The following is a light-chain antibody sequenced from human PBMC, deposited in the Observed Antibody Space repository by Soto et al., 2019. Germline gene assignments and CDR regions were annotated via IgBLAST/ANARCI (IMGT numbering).Light chain of an antibody. CDR2: GAS. J-gene: IGKJ3*01. Sequence: EIVMTQSPATLSVSPGERATLSCRASQSVRSNLAWYQQKPGQAPGLVIYGASTRATGIPARFSGSGSGTEFTLTISSLQSEDSAVYYCQQYNNWPPITFGPGTTVDIK. CDR3: QQYNNWPPIT. CDR1: QSVRSN. V-gene: IGKV3-15*01.